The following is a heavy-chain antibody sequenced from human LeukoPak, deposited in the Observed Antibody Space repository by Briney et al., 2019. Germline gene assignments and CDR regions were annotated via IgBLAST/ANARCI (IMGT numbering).Heavy chain of an antibody. Sequence: GGSLRLPFSASGFTFAYYGMHWVRQAPGKGLEWVAVISHDGSNKHYADSVKGRFTISRDNSKNMMYLEMNSLRGDDTAVYYCAKDIRVQTIFPSFDYWGQGALVIVSS. V-gene: IGHV3-30*18. D-gene: IGHD3-3*01. CDR1: GFTFAYYG. CDR3: AKDIRVQTIFPSFDY. CDR2: ISHDGSNK. J-gene: IGHJ4*02.